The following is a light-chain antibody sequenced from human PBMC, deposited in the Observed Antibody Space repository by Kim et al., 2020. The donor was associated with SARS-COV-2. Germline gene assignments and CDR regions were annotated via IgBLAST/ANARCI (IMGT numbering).Light chain of an antibody. V-gene: IGLV6-57*01. CDR1: SGSIASDF. J-gene: IGLJ3*02. CDR2: EDH. CDR3: QSYNDNDWV. Sequence: GKTVIISCTRSSGSIASDFVQWFQQRPGSSPTTVIYEDHKRPSGVPDRFSGSVDTSSNSASLTISGLRAEDEADYCCQSYNDNDWVFGGGTKLTVL.